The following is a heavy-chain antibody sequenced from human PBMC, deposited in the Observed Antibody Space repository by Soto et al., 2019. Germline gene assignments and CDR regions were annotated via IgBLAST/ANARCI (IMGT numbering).Heavy chain of an antibody. V-gene: IGHV5-51*01. J-gene: IGHJ5*02. CDR3: ARHEVDEYCSGGSCYSGGQWFDP. CDR2: IYPGDSDT. CDR1: GYSFTSYW. Sequence: GEALKISCKRSGYSFTSYWIGSVRQMPGKGLEWMGIIYPGDSDTRYSPSFQGQVTISADKSISTAYLQWSSLKASDTAMYYCARHEVDEYCSGGSCYSGGQWFDPWGQGTLVTVSS. D-gene: IGHD2-15*01.